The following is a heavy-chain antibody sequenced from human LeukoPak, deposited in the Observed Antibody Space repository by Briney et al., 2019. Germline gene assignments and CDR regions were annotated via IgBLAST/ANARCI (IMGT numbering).Heavy chain of an antibody. CDR3: ARGVGAARREGSYFDY. D-gene: IGHD6-6*01. Sequence: SETLSLTCAVYGGSFSGYYWSWIRQPPGKGLEWIGEINHSGSTNYNPSLKSRVTISVDTSKNQFSLKLSSVTAADTAVYYCARGVGAARREGSYFDYWGQGTLVTVSS. CDR1: GGSFSGYY. CDR2: INHSGST. J-gene: IGHJ4*02. V-gene: IGHV4-34*01.